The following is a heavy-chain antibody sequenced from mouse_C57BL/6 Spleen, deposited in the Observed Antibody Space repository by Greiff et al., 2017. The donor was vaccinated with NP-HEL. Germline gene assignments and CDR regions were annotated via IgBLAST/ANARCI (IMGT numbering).Heavy chain of an antibody. J-gene: IGHJ2*01. CDR1: GFTFSDYY. D-gene: IGHD1-1*01. CDR2: ISNGGGST. V-gene: IGHV5-12*01. CDR3: ARPIYYYGSRSLPFDY. Sequence: EVQLVESGGGLVQPGGSLKLSCAASGFTFSDYYMYWVRQTPEKRLEWVAYISNGGGSTYYPDTVKGRFTISRDNAKNTLYLQMSRLKSEDTAMYYCARPIYYYGSRSLPFDYWGQGTTLTVSS.